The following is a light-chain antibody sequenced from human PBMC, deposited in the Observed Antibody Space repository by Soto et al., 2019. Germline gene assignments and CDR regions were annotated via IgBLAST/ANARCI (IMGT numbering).Light chain of an antibody. CDR1: QDIAIY. Sequence: IQLTQSPSSLSASVGDRVTITCRASQDIAIYLAWYQEKPGEAPKLLIYAASTLYGGVPSRFSGSGSGTDFALTITSLQAEDFATYYCQQLESYPSTFGGGTKVEIK. V-gene: IGKV1-9*01. J-gene: IGKJ4*01. CDR2: AAS. CDR3: QQLESYPST.